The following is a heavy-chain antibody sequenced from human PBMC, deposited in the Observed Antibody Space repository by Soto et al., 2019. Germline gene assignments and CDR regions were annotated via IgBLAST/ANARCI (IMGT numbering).Heavy chain of an antibody. CDR1: GFTFSSYS. J-gene: IGHJ6*02. D-gene: IGHD1-26*01. CDR3: ARDRGVGATYYYYGMDV. CDR2: ISSSSSYI. Sequence: GGSLRLSCAASGFTFSSYSLNWVRQAPGTGLEWVSSISSSSSYIYYADSVKGRFTISRDNAKNSLYLQMNSLRAEDTAAYYCARDRGVGATYYYYGMDVWGQGTTVTVSS. V-gene: IGHV3-21*01.